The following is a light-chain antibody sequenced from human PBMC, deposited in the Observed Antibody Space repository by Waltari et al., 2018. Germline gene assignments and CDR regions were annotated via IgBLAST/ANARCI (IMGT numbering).Light chain of an antibody. J-gene: IGLJ2*01. CDR3: SSDGGSNNVL. CDR2: EVA. Sequence: QSALTQPPSASGSPGQSVTISCTGTSRDVGGIDYVSWYQLHPGKAPKLLIYEVANRPSVVPDRFSGSKSANTASLTVSDLQPEDEADYYCSSDGGSNNVLFGGGTKLTVL. CDR1: SRDVGGIDY. V-gene: IGLV2-8*01.